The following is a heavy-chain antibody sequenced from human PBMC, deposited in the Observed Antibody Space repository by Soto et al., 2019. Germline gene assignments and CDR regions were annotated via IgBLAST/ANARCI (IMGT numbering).Heavy chain of an antibody. CDR1: SESFIGYY. CDR2: INYTGRT. CDR3: ARRYGSAIDY. D-gene: IGHD1-26*01. V-gene: IGHV4-34*01. Sequence: PSETLSLTCTVYSESFIGYYWSWIRHPPGNGLEWIGEINYTGRTTYNPSLKSRVTISVDTSKNQFSLKVNSVTAADTAVYYCARRYGSAIDYWGQGTLVTVSS. J-gene: IGHJ4*02.